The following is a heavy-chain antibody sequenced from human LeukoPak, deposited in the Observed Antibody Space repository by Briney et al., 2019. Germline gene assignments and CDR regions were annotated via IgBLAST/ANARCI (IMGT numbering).Heavy chain of an antibody. CDR1: GGSISSGDYY. J-gene: IGHJ6*02. CDR3: ARHMGPYGSGRDYYYYYYGVDV. Sequence: SETLSLTCTVSGGSISSGDYYWSWIRQPPGKGLEWIGYIYYSGSTNYNPSLKSRVTISVDTSKNQFSLKLSSVTAADTAVYYCARHMGPYGSGRDYYYYYYGVDVWGQGTTVTVSS. V-gene: IGHV4-30-4*08. D-gene: IGHD3-10*01. CDR2: IYYSGST.